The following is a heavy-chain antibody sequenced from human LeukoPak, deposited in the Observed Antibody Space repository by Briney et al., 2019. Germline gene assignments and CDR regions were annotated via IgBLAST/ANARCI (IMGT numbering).Heavy chain of an antibody. CDR1: GGSISTYY. D-gene: IGHD6-6*01. CDR3: ARHEYTSLFWFDP. J-gene: IGHJ5*02. CDR2: IYNSGST. V-gene: IGHV4-59*08. Sequence: PSETLSLTCTVSGGSISTYYWSWIRQPPGKGLEWIGYIYNSGSTNYNPSLKSRLTISVDTSKNQFSLKVSSVTAADTAVYYCARHEYTSLFWFDPWGQGTLVTVSS.